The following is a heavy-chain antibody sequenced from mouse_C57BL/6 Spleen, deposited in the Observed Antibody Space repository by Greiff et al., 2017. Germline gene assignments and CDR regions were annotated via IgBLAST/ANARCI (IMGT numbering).Heavy chain of an antibody. Sequence: VQLQQPGAELVMPGASVKLSCKASGYTFTSYWMHWVKQRPGQGLEWIGEIDPSASYTNYNQKFKGKSTLTVDKSSSTAYMQLSSLTSEDSAVYYCASYYSNSAWFAYWGQGTLVTVSA. D-gene: IGHD2-5*01. J-gene: IGHJ3*01. V-gene: IGHV1-69*01. CDR2: IDPSASYT. CDR1: GYTFTSYW. CDR3: ASYYSNSAWFAY.